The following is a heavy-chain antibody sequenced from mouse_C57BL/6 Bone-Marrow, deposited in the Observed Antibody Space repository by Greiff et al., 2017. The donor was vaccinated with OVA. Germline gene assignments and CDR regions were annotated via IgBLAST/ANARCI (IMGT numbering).Heavy chain of an antibody. V-gene: IGHV1-81*01. D-gene: IGHD1-1*01. Sequence: VQLQESGAELARPGASVKLSCKASGYTFTSYGISWVKQRTGQGLEWIGEIYPRSGNTYYNEKFKGKATLTADKSSSTAYMELRSLTSADSAGCVGARAGGLYYYGSRCWFACWGQGTLVTVSA. CDR1: GYTFTSYG. CDR3: ARAGGLYYYGSRCWFAC. CDR2: IYPRSGNT. J-gene: IGHJ3*01.